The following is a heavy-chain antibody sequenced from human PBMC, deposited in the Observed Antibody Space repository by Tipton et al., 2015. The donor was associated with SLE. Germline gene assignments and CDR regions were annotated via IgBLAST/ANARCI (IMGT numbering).Heavy chain of an antibody. CDR2: IYHSGST. CDR1: GYSISSGYY. V-gene: IGHV4-38-2*02. D-gene: IGHD6-19*01. J-gene: IGHJ4*02. Sequence: TLSLTCTVSGYSISSGYYWGWIRQPPGKGLEWIGSIYHSGSTYYNPSLESRVTISVDTSKNQFSLKLSSVTAADTAVYYCAAVSSALWDFGYWGQGTLVTVSS. CDR3: AAVSSALWDFGY.